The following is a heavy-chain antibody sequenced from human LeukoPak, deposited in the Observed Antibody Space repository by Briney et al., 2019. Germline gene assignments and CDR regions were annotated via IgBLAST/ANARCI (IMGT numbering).Heavy chain of an antibody. CDR1: GFTFSAYA. CDR2: ISYDGNNE. D-gene: IGHD1-1*01. CDR3: AMSWTINWADY. V-gene: IGHV3-30-3*01. J-gene: IGHJ4*02. Sequence: GGSLRLSCVASGFTFSAYAMHWVRQAPGKGLEWVAIISYDGNNEYYADSVKGRFSISRDNSKNTLYLQMNSLRPEDTAVYYCAMSWTINWADYWGQGTLVIVSS.